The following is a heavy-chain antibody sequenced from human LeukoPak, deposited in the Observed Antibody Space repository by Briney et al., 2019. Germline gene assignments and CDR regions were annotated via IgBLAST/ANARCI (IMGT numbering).Heavy chain of an antibody. CDR2: IKQDGSDK. D-gene: IGHD2-15*01. J-gene: IGHJ5*02. Sequence: RGSLRLSCAASGFTFSSYWMSWVRQAPGKGLEWVANIKQDGSDKYYVDSVKGRFTISRDNAKSSLYLQMNSLRAEDTALYYCTGGYCSGGSCYSGWFDPWGQGTLVTVSS. CDR3: TGGYCSGGSCYSGWFDP. V-gene: IGHV3-7*03. CDR1: GFTFSSYW.